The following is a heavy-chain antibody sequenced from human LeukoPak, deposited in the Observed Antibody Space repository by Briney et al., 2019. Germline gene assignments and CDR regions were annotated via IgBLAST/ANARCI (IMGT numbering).Heavy chain of an antibody. CDR2: ISWNSGIM. CDR3: AKDYRAVAGTGGAFDY. V-gene: IGHV3-9*03. J-gene: IGHJ4*02. CDR1: GFTFDDYA. D-gene: IGHD6-19*01. Sequence: PGGSLRLSCAASGFTFDDYAMHWVRQAPGKGLEWVSGISWNSGIMAYADSVKGRFTISRDNAKHSLYLQMNSLRAEDMALYYCAKDYRAVAGTGGAFDYWGQGTLVTVSS.